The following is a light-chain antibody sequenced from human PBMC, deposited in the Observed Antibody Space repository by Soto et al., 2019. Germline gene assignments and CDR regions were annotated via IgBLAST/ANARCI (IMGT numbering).Light chain of an antibody. CDR1: SSDVGGYNY. Sequence: QSALTQPASVSGSPGQSITISCTGTSSDVGGYNYVSWYQQHPGKAPKLMIYEVSNRPSGVSNRFSGSKSGNTASLTISGLQAEDEADYSCSSYTSSSTLRHVFGTVTKLTVL. V-gene: IGLV2-14*01. CDR3: SSYTSSSTLRHV. CDR2: EVS. J-gene: IGLJ1*01.